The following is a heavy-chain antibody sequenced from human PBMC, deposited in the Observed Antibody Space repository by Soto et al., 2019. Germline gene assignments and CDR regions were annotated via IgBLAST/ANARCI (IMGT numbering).Heavy chain of an antibody. V-gene: IGHV1-24*01. J-gene: IGHJ3*02. CDR3: ATGALWFGEPTGAFDI. CDR2: FDPEDGET. Sequence: ASVKVSCKVSGYTLTELSMHWVRQAPGKGLEWMGGFDPEDGETIYAQKFQGRVTMTEDTSTGTAYMELSSLRSEDTAVYYCATGALWFGEPTGAFDIWGQGTMVTVSS. CDR1: GYTLTELS. D-gene: IGHD3-10*01.